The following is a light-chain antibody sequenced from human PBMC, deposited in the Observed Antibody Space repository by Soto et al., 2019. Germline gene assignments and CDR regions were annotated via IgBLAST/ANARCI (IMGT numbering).Light chain of an antibody. J-gene: IGKJ1*01. CDR2: GAS. CDR3: QQYGSRPWT. Sequence: EIVMTRSPATLCVSPGERATLSCRASQSLSNSELAWYQQRPGQAPRLLLYGASSRATGIPDRFDGSGSGTDFTLTISRLEPEDFAVYYCQQYGSRPWTFGQGTKVDI. CDR1: QSLSNSE. V-gene: IGKV3-20*01.